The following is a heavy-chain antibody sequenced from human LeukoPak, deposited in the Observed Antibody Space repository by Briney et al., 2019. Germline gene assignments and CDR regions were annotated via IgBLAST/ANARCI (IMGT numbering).Heavy chain of an antibody. CDR2: FDPEEGET. J-gene: IGHJ5*02. Sequence: ASVKVSCKVSGYTLTELSMHWVRQAPGKGLEWMGGFDPEEGETIYAQKFQGRVTMTEDTSTDTAYMELSSLRSEDTAVYYCATLSRITMVRGAIPLHNWFDPWGQGTLVTVSS. V-gene: IGHV1-24*01. CDR3: ATLSRITMVRGAIPLHNWFDP. D-gene: IGHD3-10*01. CDR1: GYTLTELS.